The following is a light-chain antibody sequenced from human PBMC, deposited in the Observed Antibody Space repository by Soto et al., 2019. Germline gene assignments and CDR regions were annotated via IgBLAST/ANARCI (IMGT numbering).Light chain of an antibody. V-gene: IGLV1-44*01. Sequence: QSVLTQPPSASGTPGQRVTISCSGSNSNVGSNTVNWYQQLPGTAPKLLIFNNNNRPSGVPARFSGSSSGTSASLAISDLQSEDEADYYCAAWDETLSGPVFGGGTKLTVL. J-gene: IGLJ2*01. CDR3: AAWDETLSGPV. CDR1: NSNVGSNT. CDR2: NNN.